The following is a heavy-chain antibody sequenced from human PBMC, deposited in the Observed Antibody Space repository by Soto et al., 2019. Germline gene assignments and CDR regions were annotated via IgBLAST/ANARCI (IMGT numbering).Heavy chain of an antibody. V-gene: IGHV3-23*01. CDR3: AKEGYRGSYYVPYFDY. Sequence: EVQLLESGGGLVQPGGSLRLSCAASGFTFSSYAMSWVRQAPGKGLEWVSAISGSGGSTYYADSVKGRFTISRDNSKNTLYLQMNSLRAEDTAVYYCAKEGYRGSYYVPYFDYWGQGTLVTGSS. CDR2: ISGSGGST. CDR1: GFTFSSYA. J-gene: IGHJ4*02. D-gene: IGHD1-26*01.